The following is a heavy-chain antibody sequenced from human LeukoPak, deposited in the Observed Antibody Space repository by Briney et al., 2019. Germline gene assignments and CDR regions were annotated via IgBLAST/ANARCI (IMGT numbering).Heavy chain of an antibody. D-gene: IGHD5-18*01. J-gene: IGHJ4*02. Sequence: SETLSLTCTVSGGSISSYYWSWIRQPPGKGLEWIGYIYYSGSTNYNPPLKSRVTISVDTSKNQFSLKLTSVTAADTAVYYCARRGYSYGYRFDYWGQGTLVTVSS. CDR2: IYYSGST. V-gene: IGHV4-59*12. CDR3: ARRGYSYGYRFDY. CDR1: GGSISSYY.